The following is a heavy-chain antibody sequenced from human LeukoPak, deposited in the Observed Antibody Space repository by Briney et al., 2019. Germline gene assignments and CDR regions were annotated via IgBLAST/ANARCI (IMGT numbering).Heavy chain of an antibody. Sequence: GGXLSLSCTASGFTLSNSDMNWVRQAPGKGLEGVSSIRGSGYYAKYTDSVKGRFTISTDNSKHTLYLQMNSLRAEDTAVYYCANVRYCSSTSCPDYWGQGTLVTVSS. CDR3: ANVRYCSSTSCPDY. D-gene: IGHD2-2*01. CDR2: IRGSGYYA. J-gene: IGHJ4*02. V-gene: IGHV3-23*01. CDR1: GFTLSNSD.